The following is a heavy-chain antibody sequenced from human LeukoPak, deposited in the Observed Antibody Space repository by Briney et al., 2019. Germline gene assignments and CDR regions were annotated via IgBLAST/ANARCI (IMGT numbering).Heavy chain of an antibody. CDR3: ARAGTTGGAFDI. D-gene: IGHD4-17*01. V-gene: IGHV4-59*12. Sequence: SETLSLTCTVSVGSISSYYWGWIRQPPGEGLEWIGYIYYSGSTNYNPSLKSRVTISVDTSKKQFSLKLSSVTAADAAVYSCARAGTTGGAFDIWGQGTMVTVSS. CDR1: VGSISSYY. J-gene: IGHJ3*02. CDR2: IYYSGST.